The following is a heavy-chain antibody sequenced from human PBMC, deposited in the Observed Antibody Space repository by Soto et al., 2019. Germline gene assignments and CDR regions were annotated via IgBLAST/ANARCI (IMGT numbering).Heavy chain of an antibody. CDR3: ARQLERRGFDP. V-gene: IGHV1-8*01. CDR1: GYTFISYD. Sequence: GASVKVSCKASGYTFISYDINWVRQATGQGLEWMGWMNPNSGNTGYAQKFQGRVTMTRNTSISTAYMELSSLGSEDTAVYYCARQLERRGFDPWGQGTLVTVSS. D-gene: IGHD1-1*01. CDR2: MNPNSGNT. J-gene: IGHJ5*02.